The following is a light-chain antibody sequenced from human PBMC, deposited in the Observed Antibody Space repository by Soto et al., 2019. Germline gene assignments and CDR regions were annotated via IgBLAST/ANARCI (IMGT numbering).Light chain of an antibody. J-gene: IGLJ1*01. CDR2: EVS. Sequence: QSALTQPASVSGSPGQSITISCTGTSSDIGDYNSVSWYQQHPGKAPKLIIYEVSHRPSGVSNRFSGSKSGNTASLTISGLQAEDEADYYCSSYTSSSTLYVFGTGTKVTVL. CDR1: SSDIGDYNS. V-gene: IGLV2-14*03. CDR3: SSYTSSSTLYV.